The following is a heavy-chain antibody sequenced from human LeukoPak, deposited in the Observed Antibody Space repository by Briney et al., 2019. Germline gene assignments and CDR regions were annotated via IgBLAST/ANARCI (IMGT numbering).Heavy chain of an antibody. V-gene: IGHV3-11*04. CDR1: GFNFSDYS. CDR2: ISSSGRTK. Sequence: PGGSLRLSCAASGFNFSDYSMSWFRQAPGKRLEWVSYISSSGRTKYYADSVKGRFTISRDNAKNSLYLQMNSLRAEETAVYYCARPDCSSTNCYEFDYWGQGTLVTVSS. J-gene: IGHJ4*02. CDR3: ARPDCSSTNCYEFDY. D-gene: IGHD2-2*01.